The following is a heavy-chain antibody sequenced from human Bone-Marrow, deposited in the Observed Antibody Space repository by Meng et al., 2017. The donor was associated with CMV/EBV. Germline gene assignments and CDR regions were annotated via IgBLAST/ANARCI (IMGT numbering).Heavy chain of an antibody. J-gene: IGHJ4*01. CDR3: ARDAAPWRGASLDF. Sequence: GGSLRLSCAGSGFNFGNHAMHWVRQAPGKGLEWVSSVSWNSGNVGYAGSVEGRFTISRDNAKSTLYPQKNSLRAEDTAVYYCARDAAPWRGASLDFWGHGARVTVSS. CDR2: VSWNSGNV. CDR1: GFNFGNHA. V-gene: IGHV3-9*01. D-gene: IGHD1-26*01.